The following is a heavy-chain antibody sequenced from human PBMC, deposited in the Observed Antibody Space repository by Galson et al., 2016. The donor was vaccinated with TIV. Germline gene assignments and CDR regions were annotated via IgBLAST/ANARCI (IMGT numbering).Heavy chain of an antibody. CDR1: GFSFSSYW. Sequence: SLRLSCAASGFSFSSYWMHWVRQAPGRGLVWVSRIDRDGQRITYADSVKGRFTISRDNVKNTLYLQMNSLRVDDTAVYYCAKMDSSGLSYARRFDYWGQGTLVTVSS. CDR2: IDRDGQRI. J-gene: IGHJ4*02. V-gene: IGHV3-74*01. CDR3: AKMDSSGLSYARRFDY. D-gene: IGHD3-22*01.